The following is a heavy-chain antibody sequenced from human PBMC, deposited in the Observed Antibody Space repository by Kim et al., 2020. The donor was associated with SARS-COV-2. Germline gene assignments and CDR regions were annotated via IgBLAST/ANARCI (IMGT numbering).Heavy chain of an antibody. Sequence: GGSLRLSCAASGFTFSSYDMHWVRQATGKGLEWVSAIGTAGDTYYPGSVKGRFTISRENAKNSLYLQMNSLRAGDTAVYYCARDGGSLYPDDAFDIWGQGTMVTVS. D-gene: IGHD2-15*01. CDR2: IGTAGDT. J-gene: IGHJ3*02. V-gene: IGHV3-13*01. CDR3: ARDGGSLYPDDAFDI. CDR1: GFTFSSYD.